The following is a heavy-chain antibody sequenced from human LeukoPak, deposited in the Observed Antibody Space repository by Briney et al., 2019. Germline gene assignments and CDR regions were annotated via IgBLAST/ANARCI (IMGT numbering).Heavy chain of an antibody. J-gene: IGHJ4*02. CDR2: IKQDGSEK. V-gene: IGHV3-7*01. D-gene: IGHD1-26*01. Sequence: PGGSLRLSCAASGFTFSSYAMSWVRQAPGKVLEWVANIKQDGSEKYYVDSVKGRFTISRDNAKNSLYLQMNSLRAEDTAVYYCARDPYRSLSPIDYWGQGTLVTVSS. CDR1: GFTFSSYA. CDR3: ARDPYRSLSPIDY.